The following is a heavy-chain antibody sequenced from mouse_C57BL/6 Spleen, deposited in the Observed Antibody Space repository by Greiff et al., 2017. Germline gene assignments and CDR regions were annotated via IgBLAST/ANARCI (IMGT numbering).Heavy chain of an antibody. D-gene: IGHD2-5*01. CDR1: GYTFTSYW. CDR2: IDPSDSYT. CDR3: ARSYSNGDFDY. V-gene: IGHV1-69*01. Sequence: QVQLQQSGAELVMPGASVKLSCKASGYTFTSYWMHWVKQRPGQGLEWIGEIDPSDSYTNYNQKFKGKSTLTVDKSSSTAYMQLSSLTSEDSAVYYCARSYSNGDFDYWGQGTTLTVSS. J-gene: IGHJ2*01.